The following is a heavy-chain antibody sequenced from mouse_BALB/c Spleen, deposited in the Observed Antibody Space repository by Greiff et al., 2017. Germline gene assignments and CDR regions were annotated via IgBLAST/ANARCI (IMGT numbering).Heavy chain of an antibody. Sequence: VQLQQSGAELAKPGASVKMSCKASGYTFTSYWIHWVKQRPGQGLEWIGYINPSTGYTEYNQKFKDKATLTADKSSSTAYMQLSSLTSEDSAVYYCARYDYDWFAYWGQGTLVTVSA. CDR1: GYTFTSYW. V-gene: IGHV1-7*01. J-gene: IGHJ3*01. CDR3: ARYDYDWFAY. CDR2: INPSTGYT. D-gene: IGHD2-4*01.